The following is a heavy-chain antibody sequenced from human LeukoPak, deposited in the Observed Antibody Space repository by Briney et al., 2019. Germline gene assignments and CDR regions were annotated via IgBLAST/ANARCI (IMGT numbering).Heavy chain of an antibody. CDR2: INSDGSST. CDR1: AFTFRSFW. J-gene: IGHJ4*02. D-gene: IGHD2/OR15-2a*01. Sequence: PGGSLRLSCAASAFTFRSFWMHWARQAPGKGPVWVSSINSDGSSTTYADSVTGRFTISRDNAKNTLYLQMNSLRAEDTAVYYCTTFYTRLTDYWGQGTLVTVSS. V-gene: IGHV3-74*01. CDR3: TTFYTRLTDY.